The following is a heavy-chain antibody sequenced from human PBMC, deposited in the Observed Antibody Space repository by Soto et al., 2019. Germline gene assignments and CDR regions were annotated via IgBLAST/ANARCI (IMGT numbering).Heavy chain of an antibody. J-gene: IGHJ6*02. CDR1: GYSFTSYW. V-gene: IGHV5-51*01. Sequence: PGESLKISCKGSGYSFTSYWIGWVRQMPGKGLEWMGIIYPGDSETRYSPSFQGQVTISADKSISTAYLQWSSLKASDTAIYYCARRVSWGPWGMDVWGQGTTVTVSS. CDR3: ARRVSWGPWGMDV. D-gene: IGHD3-16*01. CDR2: IYPGDSET.